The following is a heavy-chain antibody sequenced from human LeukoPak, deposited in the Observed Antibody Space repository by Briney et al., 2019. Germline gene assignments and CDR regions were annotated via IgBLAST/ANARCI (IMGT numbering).Heavy chain of an antibody. CDR3: AKNQGQWLVPVDY. J-gene: IGHJ4*02. Sequence: GGSLRLSCAASGFTFSNYAMSWVRQDPGKGLEGVSRMSGGGGSTYYEDSVKGRFTISRDNSKNTLYLQMNNLRAEDTALYYCAKNQGQWLVPVDYWGQGTLVTVSS. V-gene: IGHV3-23*01. CDR1: GFTFSNYA. D-gene: IGHD6-19*01. CDR2: MSGGGGST.